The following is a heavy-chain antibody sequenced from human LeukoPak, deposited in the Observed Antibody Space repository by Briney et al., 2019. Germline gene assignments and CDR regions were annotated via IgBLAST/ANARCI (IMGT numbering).Heavy chain of an antibody. CDR2: IRYDGSNK. J-gene: IGHJ4*02. CDR3: AREYIQYSYGYGGAVY. Sequence: GGSLRLSCAASGFTFSSYGMHWVRQAPGKGLEWVAFIRYDGSNKYYADSVKGRFTISRDNSKNTLYLQMNSLRAEDTALYYCAREYIQYSYGYGGAVYWGQGTLVTVSS. V-gene: IGHV3-30*02. D-gene: IGHD5-18*01. CDR1: GFTFSSYG.